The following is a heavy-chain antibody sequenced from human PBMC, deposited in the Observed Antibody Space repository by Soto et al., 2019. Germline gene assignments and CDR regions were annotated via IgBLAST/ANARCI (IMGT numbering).Heavy chain of an antibody. CDR3: ARDFTDSSGPTLGMGV. CDR2: IYYSGST. D-gene: IGHD6-19*01. CDR1: GGSISSGGYY. V-gene: IGHV4-31*03. Sequence: QVQLQESGPGLVKPSQTLSLTCTVSGGSISSGGYYWSWIRQHPGKGLEWIGYIYYSGSTYYNQSLKSRVTISVDTSKDQFSLKLSSVTAADTAVYYCARDFTDSSGPTLGMGVWGQGTTVTVSS. J-gene: IGHJ6*02.